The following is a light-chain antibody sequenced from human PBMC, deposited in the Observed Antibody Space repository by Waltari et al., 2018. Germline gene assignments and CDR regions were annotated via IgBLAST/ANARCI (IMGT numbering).Light chain of an antibody. V-gene: IGKV1-5*03. J-gene: IGKJ2*01. CDR3: QQYQSSSMYT. Sequence: DIQMIQSPSTLSASVGDRVTIPCRASQTISTWLAWYQLKPGKAPKLLIYKASNLQSGVPSRFSGSGSGTEFTLTISSLQPDDFATYYCQQYQSSSMYTFGQGTKLDIK. CDR2: KAS. CDR1: QTISTW.